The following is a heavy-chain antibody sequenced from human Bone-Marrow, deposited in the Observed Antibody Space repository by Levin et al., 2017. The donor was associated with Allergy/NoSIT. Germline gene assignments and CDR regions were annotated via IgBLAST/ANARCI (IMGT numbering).Heavy chain of an antibody. CDR1: GYTFTSHH. V-gene: IGHV1-2*02. Sequence: RASVKVSCKASGYTFTSHHLQWARQAPGQGLEWMGYINPNSGATKSSPKFQGRLFLTRDTSIATAYMELSDLTFDDTALYFCARSENKNFPWELWGQGTLVTVSS. J-gene: IGHJ4*02. D-gene: IGHD2/OR15-2a*01. CDR3: ARSENKNFPWEL. CDR2: INPNSGAT.